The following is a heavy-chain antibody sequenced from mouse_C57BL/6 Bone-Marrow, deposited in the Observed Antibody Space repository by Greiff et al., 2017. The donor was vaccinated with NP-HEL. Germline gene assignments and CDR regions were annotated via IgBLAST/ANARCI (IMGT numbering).Heavy chain of an antibody. CDR1: GYSFTGYY. V-gene: IGHV1-42*01. J-gene: IGHJ2*01. Sequence: VHVKQSGPELVKPGASVKISCKASGYSFTGYYMNWVKQSPEKSLEWIGEINPSTGGTTYNQKFKAKATLTVDKSSSTAYMQLKSLTSEDSAVYYCARYGLRSPFDYWGQGTTLTVSS. CDR3: ARYGLRSPFDY. D-gene: IGHD1-1*01. CDR2: INPSTGGT.